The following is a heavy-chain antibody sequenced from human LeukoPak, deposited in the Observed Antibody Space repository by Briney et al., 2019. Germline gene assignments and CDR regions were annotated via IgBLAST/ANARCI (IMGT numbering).Heavy chain of an antibody. J-gene: IGHJ6*02. D-gene: IGHD2-15*01. CDR3: AVVVDASYYGMDV. CDR2: INPSGGGT. Sequence: GASVKVSCKASGYKASGYTFTTYHMHWVRQAPGQGLEWMGIINPSGGGTSYAQKFRGRVTMTRDTSTSTVYMELNSLRSEDTAVYYCAVVVDASYYGMDVWGQGTTVTVSS. CDR1: GYTFTTYH. V-gene: IGHV1-46*01.